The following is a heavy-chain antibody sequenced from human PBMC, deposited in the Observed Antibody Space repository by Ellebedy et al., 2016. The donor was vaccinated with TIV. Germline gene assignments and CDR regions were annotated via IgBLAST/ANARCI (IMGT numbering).Heavy chain of an antibody. CDR1: GDSISNGGYY. CDR3: TRDFHDYGIDAFDI. V-gene: IGHV4-31*03. J-gene: IGHJ3*02. D-gene: IGHD4-17*01. Sequence: SETLSLTCTVSGDSISNGGYYWGWIRQHPGKGLEYIAYIYFSGRTDYNPSLKSRVTISVDTSKNQFSLNLSSVTAADTAVYYCTRDFHDYGIDAFDIWGQGTMVTVSS. CDR2: IYFSGRT.